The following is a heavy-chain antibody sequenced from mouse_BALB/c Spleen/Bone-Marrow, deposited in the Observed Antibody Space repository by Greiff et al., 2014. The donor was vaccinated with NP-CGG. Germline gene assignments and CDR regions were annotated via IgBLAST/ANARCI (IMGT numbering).Heavy chain of an antibody. V-gene: IGHV1-80*01. J-gene: IGHJ2*01. CDR2: IYPGDGDT. Sequence: VQLQQSGAELVRPGSSVKISCKAPGYAFSSYWMNWVKQRPGQGLEWIGQIYPGDGDTNYNGKFKGKATLTADKSSSTAHMQLSSLTSEDSAVYFCARQYGNYFDYWGQGTTLTVSS. CDR1: GYAFSSYW. CDR3: ARQYGNYFDY. D-gene: IGHD2-10*02.